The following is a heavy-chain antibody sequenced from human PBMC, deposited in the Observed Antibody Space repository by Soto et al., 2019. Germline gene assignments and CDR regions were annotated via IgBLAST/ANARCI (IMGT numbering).Heavy chain of an antibody. V-gene: IGHV4-59*01. Sequence: LSLTCTVSGGSISSYYWSWIRQPPGKGLEWIGYIYYSGSTNYNPSLKSRVTISVDTSKNQFSLKLSSVTAADTAVYYCAREVLTGHFDYWGQGTLVPVSS. J-gene: IGHJ4*02. CDR3: AREVLTGHFDY. D-gene: IGHD7-27*01. CDR1: GGSISSYY. CDR2: IYYSGST.